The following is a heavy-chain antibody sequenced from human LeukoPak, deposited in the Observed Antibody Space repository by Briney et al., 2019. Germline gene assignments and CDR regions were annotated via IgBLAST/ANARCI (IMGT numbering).Heavy chain of an antibody. J-gene: IGHJ5*02. CDR2: IYYSGDT. Sequence: SETLSLTCTVSGGSINYGSHYWGWIRQPPGKGLEWIGGIYYSGDTYYSPSLKSRVIISVDTSKNQFSLKLSSVTAADTAVYYCARATSIAAVHLWGQGTLVTVSS. V-gene: IGHV4-39*07. CDR1: GGSINYGSHY. D-gene: IGHD6-13*01. CDR3: ARATSIAAVHL.